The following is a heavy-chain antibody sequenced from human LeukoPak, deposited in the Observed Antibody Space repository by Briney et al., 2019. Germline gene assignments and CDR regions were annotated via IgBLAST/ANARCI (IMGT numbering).Heavy chain of an antibody. CDR1: GGSISSSSYY. D-gene: IGHD2-15*01. CDR3: ARKVAAHYFDY. CDR2: IYYSGST. V-gene: IGHV4-39*01. Sequence: SETLSLTCTVSGGSISSSSYYWGWIRQPPGKGLEWIGSIYYSGSTYYNPSLKSRVTISVDTSKNKFSLKLSSVTAADTAVYYCARKVAAHYFDYWGQGTLVTVSS. J-gene: IGHJ4*02.